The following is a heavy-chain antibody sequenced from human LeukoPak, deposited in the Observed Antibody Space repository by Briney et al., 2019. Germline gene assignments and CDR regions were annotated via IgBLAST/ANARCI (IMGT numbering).Heavy chain of an antibody. CDR3: ARESGIAAGNGYFQH. J-gene: IGHJ1*01. CDR1: GFTFSSYA. CDR2: ISGSGGST. D-gene: IGHD6-13*01. Sequence: AGGSLRLSCAASGFTFSSYAMSWVRQAPGKGLEWVSAISGSGGSTYYADSVKGRFTISRDNSKNTLYLQMNSLRAEDTAVYYCARESGIAAGNGYFQHWGQGTLVTVSS. V-gene: IGHV3-23*01.